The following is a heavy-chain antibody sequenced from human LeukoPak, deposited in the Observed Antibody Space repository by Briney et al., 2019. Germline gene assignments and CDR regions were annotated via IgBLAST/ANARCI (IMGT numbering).Heavy chain of an antibody. CDR3: ARGGEPEAFDI. D-gene: IGHD1-14*01. CDR2: INPSGGST. V-gene: IGHV1-46*01. J-gene: IGHJ3*02. CDR1: GYTFTSYY. Sequence: GASVKVSCKASGYTFTSYYMHWVRQAPGQGLEWMGIINPSGGSTTYAQKFQGTVTMTRDMSTSTVYMQLSSLRSDDTAVYYCARGGEPEAFDIWGQGTMVTVSS.